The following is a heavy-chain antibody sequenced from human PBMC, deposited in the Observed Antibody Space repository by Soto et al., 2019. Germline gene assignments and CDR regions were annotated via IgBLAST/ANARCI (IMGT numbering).Heavy chain of an antibody. J-gene: IGHJ6*03. CDR2: ISSSSSTI. CDR1: GFTFSSYS. CDR3: AKGYCTNGVCYTDYYYYYMDV. V-gene: IGHV3-48*01. Sequence: GGSLRLSCAASGFTFSSYSMNWVRQAPGKGLEWVSYISSSSSTIYYADSVKGRFTISRDNAKNSLYLQMNSLRAEDTAVYYCAKGYCTNGVCYTDYYYYYMDVWGKGTTVTVSS. D-gene: IGHD2-8*01.